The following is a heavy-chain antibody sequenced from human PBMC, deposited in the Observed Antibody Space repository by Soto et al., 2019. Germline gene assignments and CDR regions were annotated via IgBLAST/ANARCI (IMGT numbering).Heavy chain of an antibody. D-gene: IGHD3-22*01. CDR3: ASTSYYYDSSGYPHFDY. V-gene: IGHV1-69*13. J-gene: IGHJ4*02. CDR2: IIPIFGTA. Sequence: SVKVSCKASGGTFGSYAISWVRQAPGQGLEWMGGIIPIFGTANYAQKFQGRVTITADESTSTAYMELSSLRSEDTAVYYCASTSYYYDSSGYPHFDYWGQGTLVTVSS. CDR1: GGTFGSYA.